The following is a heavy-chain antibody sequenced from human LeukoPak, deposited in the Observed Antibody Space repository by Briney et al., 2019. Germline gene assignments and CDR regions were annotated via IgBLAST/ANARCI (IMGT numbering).Heavy chain of an antibody. J-gene: IGHJ4*02. CDR1: GFTFDDHA. V-gene: IGHV3-43D*04. CDR3: AKDYCTNGVCYVFDY. Sequence: GGSLRLSCAASGFTFDDHAMHWVRQAPGKGLEWVSLISRDGGSTYYADSVKGRFTISRDNSKNSLYLQMNSLRAEDTALYYCAKDYCTNGVCYVFDYWGQGTLVTVSS. CDR2: ISRDGGST. D-gene: IGHD2-8*01.